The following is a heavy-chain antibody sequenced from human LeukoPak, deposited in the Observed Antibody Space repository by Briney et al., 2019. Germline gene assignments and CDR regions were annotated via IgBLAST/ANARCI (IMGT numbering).Heavy chain of an antibody. CDR1: GMNNYW. Sequence: GESLRLSCIGSGMNNYWMTWVRQAPGKGLESVANINKDGSEKYYLDSVKVRITISRDNIKNSVFLQINSQRAEDTGIYYCATDLNWVSHWGQGTLVTVSS. D-gene: IGHD3-16*01. V-gene: IGHV3-7*01. J-gene: IGHJ4*02. CDR3: ATDLNWVSH. CDR2: INKDGSEK.